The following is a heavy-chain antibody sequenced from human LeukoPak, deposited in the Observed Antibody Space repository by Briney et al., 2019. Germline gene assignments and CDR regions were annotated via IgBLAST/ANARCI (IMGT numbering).Heavy chain of an antibody. CDR3: AKFTGRHYYGSGSYLNY. CDR2: ISGSGGST. CDR1: GFTFSSYS. V-gene: IGHV3-23*01. D-gene: IGHD3-10*01. J-gene: IGHJ4*02. Sequence: GGSLRLSCAASGFTFSSYSMSWVRQAPGKGLEWVSAISGSGGSTYYADSVKGRFTISRDNSKNTLYLQMNSLRAEDTAVYYCAKFTGRHYYGSGSYLNYWGQGTLVTVSS.